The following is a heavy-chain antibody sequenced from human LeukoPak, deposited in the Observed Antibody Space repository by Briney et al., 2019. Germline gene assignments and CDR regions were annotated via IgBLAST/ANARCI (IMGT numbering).Heavy chain of an antibody. CDR3: AREPYSGSHFDY. CDR2: INPNSGGT. D-gene: IGHD3-10*01. CDR1: GYTFTGYY. Sequence: GASVKVSCRASGYTFTGYYMHWVRQAPGQGLEWMGWINPNSGGTNYAQKFQGRVTMTRDTSISTAYMELSRLRSDDTAVYYCAREPYSGSHFDYWGQGTLVTVSS. V-gene: IGHV1-2*02. J-gene: IGHJ4*02.